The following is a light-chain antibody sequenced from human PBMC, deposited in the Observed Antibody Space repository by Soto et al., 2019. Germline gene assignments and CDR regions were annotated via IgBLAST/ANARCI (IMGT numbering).Light chain of an antibody. CDR3: HQYGTSPYT. CDR2: AAS. Sequence: EIVLTQSPGTLSLSPGERATLSCRASQSVRNNYLAWYQQKPGQAPRLLIYAASTRATGIPDRFSGSGSGTDFTLTLSRLEPDDFAVYYCHQYGTSPYTFGQGTKLEIK. J-gene: IGKJ2*01. V-gene: IGKV3-20*01. CDR1: QSVRNNY.